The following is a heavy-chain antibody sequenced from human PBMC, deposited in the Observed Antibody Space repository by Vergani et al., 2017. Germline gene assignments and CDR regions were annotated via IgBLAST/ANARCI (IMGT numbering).Heavy chain of an antibody. Sequence: QVQLVQSGGGVVRPGGSLRVSCAASGFTFSNYAMHWVRQTPGKGLEWVAFIRYDGGKTYYGDSVKGRFTITRDNSKNTLFLQMNSLTPDDTAVYYCVREETFYDSVSDYLAGYFDHWGQGALVTVSS. CDR1: GFTFSNYA. J-gene: IGHJ4*02. V-gene: IGHV3-30*02. D-gene: IGHD3-3*01. CDR2: IRYDGGKT. CDR3: VREETFYDSVSDYLAGYFDH.